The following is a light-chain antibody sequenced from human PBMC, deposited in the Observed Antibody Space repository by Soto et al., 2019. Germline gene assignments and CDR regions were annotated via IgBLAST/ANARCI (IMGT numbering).Light chain of an antibody. J-gene: IGLJ2*01. CDR1: SSDVGGYNY. CDR3: SSYAGSNNLV. CDR2: EVS. V-gene: IGLV2-8*01. Sequence: QSGLTQPPSASGSPGQSVTISCTGTSSDVGGYNYVSWYQHHPGKAPKLMIYEVSKRPSGVPDRFSGSKSGNTASLTVSGLQAEDEADYYCSSYAGSNNLVFGGGTKVIVL.